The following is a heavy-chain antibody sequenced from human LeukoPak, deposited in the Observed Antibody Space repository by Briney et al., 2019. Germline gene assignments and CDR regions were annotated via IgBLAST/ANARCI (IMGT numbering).Heavy chain of an antibody. J-gene: IGHJ5*02. CDR3: ARSQSPRSGYYGFDP. V-gene: IGHV4-31*03. Sequence: SETLSLTCTVSGGSISSGGYYWSWIRQHPGKGLEWIGYIYYSGSTYYNPSLKSRVTISVDTSKNQFSLKLSSVTAADTAVYYCARSQSPRSGYYGFDPWGQGTLVTVSS. CDR2: IYYSGST. D-gene: IGHD3-22*01. CDR1: GGSISSGGYY.